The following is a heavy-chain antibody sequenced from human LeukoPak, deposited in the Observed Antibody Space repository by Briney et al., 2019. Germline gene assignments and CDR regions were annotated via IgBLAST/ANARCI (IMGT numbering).Heavy chain of an antibody. CDR1: GFTFSSYS. J-gene: IGHJ4*02. V-gene: IGHV3-21*01. CDR3: ARVRGDTAMVWWNYYFDY. D-gene: IGHD5-18*01. CDR2: ISSSSSYI. Sequence: PGRSLRLSCAASGFTFSSYSMNWVRQAPGKGLEWVSSISSSSSYIYYADSVKGRFTISRDNAKNSLYLQMNSLRAEDTAVYYCARVRGDTAMVWWNYYFDYWGQGTLVTVSS.